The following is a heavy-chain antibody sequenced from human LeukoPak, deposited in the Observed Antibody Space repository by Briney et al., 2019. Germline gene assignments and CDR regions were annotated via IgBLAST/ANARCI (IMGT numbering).Heavy chain of an antibody. CDR1: GYTFTGYY. V-gene: IGHV1-2*02. CDR3: ARDTIFGVVSYYYYYMDV. Sequence: ASVKVSCKASGYTFTGYYMHWVRQAPGQGLEWMGWINPNSGGTNYAQKFQGRVTMTRDTSISTAYMELSRLRSDDTAVYYCARDTIFGVVSYYYYYMDVWGKGTMVTVSS. CDR2: INPNSGGT. J-gene: IGHJ6*03. D-gene: IGHD3-3*01.